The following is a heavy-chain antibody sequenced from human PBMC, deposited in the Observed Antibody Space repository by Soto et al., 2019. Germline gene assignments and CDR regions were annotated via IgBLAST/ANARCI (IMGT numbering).Heavy chain of an antibody. Sequence: SSDQVPCTPSRGTFSRYAISWVRLAPGQGLEWMGGIIPIFGTANYAQKFKGRVTITAGESTSKAYMELSSLRSEDTAVYYCAIDYGVRLGGGNAKGLFDYWGQGTLVTVSS. D-gene: IGHD2-15*01. V-gene: IGHV1-69*13. CDR3: AIDYGVRLGGGNAKGLFDY. CDR1: RGTFSRYA. J-gene: IGHJ4*02. CDR2: IIPIFGTA.